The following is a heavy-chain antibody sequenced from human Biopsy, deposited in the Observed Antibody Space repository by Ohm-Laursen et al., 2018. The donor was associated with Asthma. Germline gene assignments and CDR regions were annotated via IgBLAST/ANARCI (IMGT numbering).Heavy chain of an antibody. D-gene: IGHD3-22*01. J-gene: IGHJ3*02. CDR2: IIPVFGIT. CDR1: GGTFSSFA. Sequence: SVKVSCKSSGGTFSSFALSWVRQAPGQGLEWMGGIIPVFGITNDAQKFQDRVTITADVSTSTVYMELSSLRSEDTAVYYCAKERGTMISSTDAFEMWGQGTMVTVSS. CDR3: AKERGTMISSTDAFEM. V-gene: IGHV1-69*13.